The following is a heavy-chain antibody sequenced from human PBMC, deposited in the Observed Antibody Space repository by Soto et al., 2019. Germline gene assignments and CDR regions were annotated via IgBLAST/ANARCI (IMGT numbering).Heavy chain of an antibody. CDR2: SRNKAISYST. J-gene: IGHJ4*02. V-gene: IGHV3-72*01. CDR1: GFTFSDHY. CDR3: AVDIVGTGSY. D-gene: IGHD5-12*01. Sequence: EVQVVESGGGLVQPGGSLRLSCAASGFTFSDHYMDWVRQAPGKGLEWVGRSRNKAISYSTEYAASVRGRFTILRDDSGDSVYLEMNSLKTEDTAVYYCAVDIVGTGSYWGQGTLVTVSS.